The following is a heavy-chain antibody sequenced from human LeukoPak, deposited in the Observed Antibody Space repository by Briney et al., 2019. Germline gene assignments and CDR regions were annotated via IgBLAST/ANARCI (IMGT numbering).Heavy chain of an antibody. CDR3: AREPAGVRSGSYYRHFDY. Sequence: PSETLSLTCTVSGGSISSSSYYWGWIRQPPGKGLEWIGSIYHSGSTYYNPSLKSRATISVDTSKNQFSLKLSSVTAADTAVYYCAREPAGVRSGSYYRHFDYWGQGTLVTVSS. V-gene: IGHV4-39*07. D-gene: IGHD3-10*01. CDR2: IYHSGST. J-gene: IGHJ4*02. CDR1: GGSISSSSYY.